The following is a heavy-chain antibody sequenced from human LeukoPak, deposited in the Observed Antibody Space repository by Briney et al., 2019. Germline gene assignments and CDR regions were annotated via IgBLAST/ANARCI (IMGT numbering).Heavy chain of an antibody. CDR3: ARDGCSLTSCFEN. V-gene: IGHV3-53*05. Sequence: GGSLRLSCAASGFTFSSYWMHWVRQAPGKGLEWVSLIDSESRTFYADSVKGRFTISGDSSQSTLYLQMNSLRVEDTAVYYCARDGCSLTSCFENWGQGTLVTVSS. D-gene: IGHD2-2*01. CDR2: IDSESRT. CDR1: GFTFSSYW. J-gene: IGHJ4*02.